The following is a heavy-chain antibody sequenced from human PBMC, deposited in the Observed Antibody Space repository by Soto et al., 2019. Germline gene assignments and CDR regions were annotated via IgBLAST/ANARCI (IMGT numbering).Heavy chain of an antibody. Sequence: SVKVSCKASGGTFSSYAISWVRQAPGQGLEWMGGIIPIFGTANYAQKFQGRVTITADESTSTAYMELSSLRSEDTAMYYCARDRIIVATISPYYYYGMDVWG. CDR1: GGTFSSYA. CDR2: IIPIFGTA. J-gene: IGHJ6*02. D-gene: IGHD5-12*01. V-gene: IGHV1-69*13. CDR3: ARDRIIVATISPYYYYGMDV.